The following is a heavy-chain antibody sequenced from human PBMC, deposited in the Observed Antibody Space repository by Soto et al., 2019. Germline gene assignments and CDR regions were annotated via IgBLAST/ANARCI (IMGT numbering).Heavy chain of an antibody. D-gene: IGHD3-10*01. CDR2: IYWDDDK. CDR3: AHRQRHYYGSGSYGPGAFDI. J-gene: IGHJ3*02. Sequence: GPTLVNPTQTLTLTCTFAGFSLSTSGVGVGWIRQPTGKALEWFALIYWDDDKRYSPSLKSRLTITKDTSKNQVVLTMTNMDPVDTATYYCAHRQRHYYGSGSYGPGAFDIWGQGTMVTVSS. CDR1: GFSLSTSGVG. V-gene: IGHV2-5*02.